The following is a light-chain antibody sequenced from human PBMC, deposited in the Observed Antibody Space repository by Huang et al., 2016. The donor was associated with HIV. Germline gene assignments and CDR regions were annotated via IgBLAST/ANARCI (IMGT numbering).Light chain of an antibody. V-gene: IGKV3-15*01. CDR1: HSVDSD. Sequence: EIEMTQSPATLSVSPGERATLSCRASHSVDSDLAWYQQKPGQAPRLLISDASTRATGTSAKFNGTGSGTEFSLSITNLQSEDVAVYYCQQYNDWPPLTFGGGTKVEI. CDR3: QQYNDWPPLT. CDR2: DAS. J-gene: IGKJ4*01.